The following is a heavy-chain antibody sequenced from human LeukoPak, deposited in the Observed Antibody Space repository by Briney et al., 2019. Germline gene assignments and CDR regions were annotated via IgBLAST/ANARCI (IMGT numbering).Heavy chain of an antibody. Sequence: PGGSLRLSCAASGFTFTSYAMSWVRQAPGKGLEWVSAISGSGGSTYYADSVKGRFTISRDNSKNTLYLQMNSLRAEDTAVYYCARARKFGELAHGDYWGQGTLVTVSS. D-gene: IGHD3-10*01. CDR1: GFTFTSYA. CDR3: ARARKFGELAHGDY. CDR2: ISGSGGST. V-gene: IGHV3-23*01. J-gene: IGHJ4*02.